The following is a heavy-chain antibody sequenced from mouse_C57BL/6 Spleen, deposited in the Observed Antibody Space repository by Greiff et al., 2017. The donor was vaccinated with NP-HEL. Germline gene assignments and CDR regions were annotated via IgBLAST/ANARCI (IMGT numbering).Heavy chain of an antibody. Sequence: VMLVESGPGLVQPSQSLSITCTVSGFSLTSYGVHWVRQSPGKGLEWLGVIWRGGSTDYNAAFMSRLSITKDNSKSQVFFKMNSLQADDTAIYYCAKKGPRDYAMDYWGQGTSVTVSS. CDR1: GFSLTSYG. CDR3: AKKGPRDYAMDY. V-gene: IGHV2-5*01. J-gene: IGHJ4*01. CDR2: IWRGGST.